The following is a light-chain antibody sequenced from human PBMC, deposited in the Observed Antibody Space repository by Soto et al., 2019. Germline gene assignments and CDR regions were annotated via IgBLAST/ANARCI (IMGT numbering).Light chain of an antibody. CDR1: QDIGND. CDR2: DAS. CDR3: KQYNIYPT. J-gene: IGKJ5*01. Sequence: IQMTQSPSSLSASVGDRVTITCRASQDIGNDLAWFQQKPGKAPKSLIYDASSLLSGVQSKFSGSGSGTDFTLTIRSLQPEDFATYYCKQYNIYPTFGQGTRLEIK. V-gene: IGKV1-16*02.